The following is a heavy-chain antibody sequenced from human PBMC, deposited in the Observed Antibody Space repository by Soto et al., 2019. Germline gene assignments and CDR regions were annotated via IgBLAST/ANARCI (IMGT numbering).Heavy chain of an antibody. CDR3: ARRGTPSPHYYDIDV. Sequence: GGSLRLSCAASGFSFNTYGMSWVRQAPGKGLEWVSGISGSGASTYYADSVKGRFTISRDNPKNTLYLQMNSLRAEDTALYYCARRGTPSPHYYDIDVWGQGTTVTVSS. CDR2: ISGSGAST. D-gene: IGHD1-1*01. CDR1: GFSFNTYG. J-gene: IGHJ6*02. V-gene: IGHV3-23*01.